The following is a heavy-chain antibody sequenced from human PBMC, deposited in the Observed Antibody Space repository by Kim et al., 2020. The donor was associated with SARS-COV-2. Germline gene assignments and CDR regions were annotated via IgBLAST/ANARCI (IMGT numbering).Heavy chain of an antibody. V-gene: IGHV4-39*01. CDR3: ARRYSSSWYSGYYFDY. D-gene: IGHD6-13*01. Sequence: SLKSRVTISVDTSKNPFSLKLSCVTAADTAVYYCARRYSSSWYSGYYFDYWGPGTLVTVSS. J-gene: IGHJ4*02.